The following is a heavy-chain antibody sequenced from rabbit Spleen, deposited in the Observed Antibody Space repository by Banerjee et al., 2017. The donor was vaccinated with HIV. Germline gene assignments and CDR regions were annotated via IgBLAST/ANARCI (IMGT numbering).Heavy chain of an antibody. D-gene: IGHD6-1*01. Sequence: QEQLVESGGGLVQPEGSLTLTCTTSGLSFNTTYYMCWVCQAPGKGLEWITCIFGGSTDDSYYASWAKGRFTIYKVSSTTVTLQMTSLTAADTATYFCARAGTVGSPTGYATYNLWGPGTLVTVS. V-gene: IGHV1S45*01. J-gene: IGHJ4*01. CDR1: GLSFNTTYY. CDR3: ARAGTVGSPTGYATYNL. CDR2: IFGGSTDDS.